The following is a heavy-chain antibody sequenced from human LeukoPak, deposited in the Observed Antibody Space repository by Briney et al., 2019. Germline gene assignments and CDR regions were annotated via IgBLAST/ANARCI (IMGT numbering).Heavy chain of an antibody. V-gene: IGHV4-59*01. CDR2: IYYSGST. CDR3: ARAPFWSGYYFFDY. Sequence: SETLSLTCTVTGGSISSYYWNWIRQPPGKGLEWIGYIYYSGSTNYNPSLKSRVTISVDTSKNQFSLKLSSVTAADTAVYYCARAPFWSGYYFFDYWGQGTPVTVSS. J-gene: IGHJ4*02. CDR1: GGSISSYY. D-gene: IGHD3-3*01.